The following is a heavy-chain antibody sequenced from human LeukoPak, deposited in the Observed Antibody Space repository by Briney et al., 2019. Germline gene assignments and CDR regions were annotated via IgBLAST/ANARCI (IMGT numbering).Heavy chain of an antibody. Sequence: GGSLRLSCAASGFTFSSYGMHWVRQAPDRGLEWVSSIHSEGDKTYYADSVKGRFTISRDNSKNTLFLQMDSLRVEDTAIYYCAKDLRNGDAYGFLDSWGQGTLVTVSS. D-gene: IGHD2-21*02. CDR1: GFTFSSYG. V-gene: IGHV3-NL1*01. CDR3: AKDLRNGDAYGFLDS. CDR2: IHSEGDKT. J-gene: IGHJ4*02.